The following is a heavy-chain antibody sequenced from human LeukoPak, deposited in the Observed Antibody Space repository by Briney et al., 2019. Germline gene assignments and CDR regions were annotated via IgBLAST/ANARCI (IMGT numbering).Heavy chain of an antibody. D-gene: IGHD3-3*01. J-gene: IGHJ5*02. V-gene: IGHV4-30-4*08. Sequence: SETLSLTCTVSGDSISSSNYFWGWIRQPPGKGLEWIGYIYYSGSTYYNPSLKSRVTISVDTSKNQFSLKLSSVTAADTAVYYCARFYSYYDFWSGYPWFDPWGQGTLVTVSS. CDR2: IYYSGST. CDR3: ARFYSYYDFWSGYPWFDP. CDR1: GDSISSSNYF.